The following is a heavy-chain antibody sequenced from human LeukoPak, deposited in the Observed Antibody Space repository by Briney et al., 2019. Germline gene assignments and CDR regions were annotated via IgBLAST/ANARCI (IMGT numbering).Heavy chain of an antibody. Sequence: PSETLSLTCTVSGGSISSYYWSWIRQPPGKGLEWIGYIYYSGSTNYNPSLKSRVTISVDTSKNQFSLKLSSVTAADTAVYYCARDLGKTSGSWYHFDYWGQGTLVTVSS. V-gene: IGHV4-59*01. J-gene: IGHJ4*02. CDR2: IYYSGST. CDR3: ARDLGKTSGSWYHFDY. D-gene: IGHD6-13*01. CDR1: GGSISSYY.